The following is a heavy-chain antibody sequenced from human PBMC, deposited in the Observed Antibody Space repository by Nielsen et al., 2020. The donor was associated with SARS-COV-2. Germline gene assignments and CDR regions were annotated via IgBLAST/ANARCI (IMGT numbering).Heavy chain of an antibody. J-gene: IGHJ3*02. CDR3: ARGDQHSAFDI. V-gene: IGHV4-59*01. Sequence: SETLSLTCTVSGGSISDYFWNWIRQSPGKGLEWIGYIYYTGSTTYNPSLKSRVTLSGDTSKNQFSLKLISVTAADTAVYYCARGDQHSAFDIWGQGTLVTVSS. CDR1: GGSISDYF. CDR2: IYYTGST.